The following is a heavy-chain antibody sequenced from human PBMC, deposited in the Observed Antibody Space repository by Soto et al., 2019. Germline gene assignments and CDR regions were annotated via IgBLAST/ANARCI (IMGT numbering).Heavy chain of an antibody. D-gene: IGHD2-2*01. J-gene: IGHJ4*02. V-gene: IGHV4-31*03. CDR2: IYYSGST. Sequence: QVQLQESGPGLVKPSQTLSLTCTVSGGSISSGGYYWSWIRQHPGKGLEWIGYIYYSGSTYYNPSLKSRVTTSVDTSKNQCSLKLSSVTAADTAVYYCAGEPAIAQRGLDYWGQGTLVTVSS. CDR1: GGSISSGGYY. CDR3: AGEPAIAQRGLDY.